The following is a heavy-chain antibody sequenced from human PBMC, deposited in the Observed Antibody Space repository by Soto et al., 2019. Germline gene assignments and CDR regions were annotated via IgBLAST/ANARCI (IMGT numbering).Heavy chain of an antibody. CDR3: ARYSSGWPGNGMDV. CDR2: VYYTGST. Sequence: SETLSLTCTVSNGSISNYFWSWIRQSPGKGLEWIGYVYYTGSTSYNPSLKGRVTMSVDTSKMQFSLKLSSVTAADTAVYYCARYSSGWPGNGMDVWGQGXTVTVSS. D-gene: IGHD6-19*01. V-gene: IGHV4-59*01. J-gene: IGHJ6*02. CDR1: NGSISNYF.